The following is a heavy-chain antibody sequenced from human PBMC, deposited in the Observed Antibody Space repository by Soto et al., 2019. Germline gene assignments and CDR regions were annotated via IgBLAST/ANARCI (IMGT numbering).Heavy chain of an antibody. CDR3: ARRSSCSSTSCYSGSYYYMDV. CDR1: GGSISSSSYY. V-gene: IGHV4-39*01. J-gene: IGHJ6*03. CDR2: IYYSGST. D-gene: IGHD2-2*01. Sequence: SETLSLTCTVSGGSISSSSYYWGWIRQPPGKGLEWIGSIYYSGSTYYNPSLKSRVTISVDTSKNQFSLKLSSVTAADTAVYYCARRSSCSSTSCYSGSYYYMDVWGKGTTVTVSS.